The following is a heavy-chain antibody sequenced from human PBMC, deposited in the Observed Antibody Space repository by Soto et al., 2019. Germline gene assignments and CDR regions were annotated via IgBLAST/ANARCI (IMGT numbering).Heavy chain of an antibody. CDR2: IYHSGST. J-gene: IGHJ4*02. Sequence: PSETLSLTCAVSGGSISSGGYSWSWIRQPPGKGLEWIGYIYHSGSTYYNPSLKNRVTISVDTSKNQFSLELTSVTAADTAVYYCARDRDDYGDYLFENWGQGILVTVSS. V-gene: IGHV4-30-2*01. CDR1: GGSISSGGYS. CDR3: ARDRDDYGDYLFEN. D-gene: IGHD4-17*01.